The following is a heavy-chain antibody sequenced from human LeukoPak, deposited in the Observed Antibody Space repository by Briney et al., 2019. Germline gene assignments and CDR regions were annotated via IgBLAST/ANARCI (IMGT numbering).Heavy chain of an antibody. D-gene: IGHD3-10*01. CDR1: GFTFGSFA. CDR2: ISGSGGST. J-gene: IGHJ4*02. CDR3: ARGSSGSYYNSRFDY. V-gene: IGHV3-23*01. Sequence: GGSLRLSCAASGFTFGSFAMSWVRQAPGKGLDWVSAISGSGGSTYYAGAVMGRFTTSRDNYKNTMYLEMNSLRGEDTAVYYCARGSSGSYYNSRFDYWGQGTLVTVSS.